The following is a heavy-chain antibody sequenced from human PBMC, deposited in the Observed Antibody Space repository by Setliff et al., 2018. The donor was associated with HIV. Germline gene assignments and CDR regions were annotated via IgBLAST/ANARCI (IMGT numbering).Heavy chain of an antibody. CDR3: ARYHYGVDWFDP. J-gene: IGHJ5*02. CDR1: GGSFSSKSVY. Sequence: SETLSLTCTVSGGSFSSKSVYWAWIRQPPGQGLEWIGSIHYDGGTYYSPSLKSRVHISIDTSKSEFSLKVNSVTAADTAVYFCARYHYGVDWFDPWGRGTLVTVSS. D-gene: IGHD3-10*01. CDR2: IHYDGGT. V-gene: IGHV4-39*07.